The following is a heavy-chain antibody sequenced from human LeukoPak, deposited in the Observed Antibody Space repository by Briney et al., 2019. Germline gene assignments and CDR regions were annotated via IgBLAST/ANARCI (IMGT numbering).Heavy chain of an antibody. CDR3: ARGNGSGSTFDY. D-gene: IGHD3-10*01. V-gene: IGHV4-34*01. J-gene: IGHJ4*02. CDR1: GGSFSGYY. CDR2: INHSGST. Sequence: PSETLSLTCAVYGGSFSGYYWSWIRQPPGKGLEWIGEINHSGSTNYNPSLKSRVTISVDTSKNQFSLKLSSVTAADTAVYYCARGNGSGSTFDYWGQGTWSPSPQ.